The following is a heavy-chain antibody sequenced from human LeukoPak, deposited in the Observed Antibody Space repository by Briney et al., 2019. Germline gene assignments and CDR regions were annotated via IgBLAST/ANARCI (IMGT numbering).Heavy chain of an antibody. Sequence: PGGSLRPSCAASGFSFSNYDMHGVRQDTGKGLEWGSGIGSGGDTNYQGSVKERLTIPRNNTTNSRYLQMNSLLEAEPAVYYCARDTKFAGATELDYWGQGTLVTVSS. CDR2: IGSGGDT. J-gene: IGHJ4*02. V-gene: IGHV3-13*04. D-gene: IGHD1-26*01. CDR3: ARDTKFAGATELDY. CDR1: GFSFSNYD.